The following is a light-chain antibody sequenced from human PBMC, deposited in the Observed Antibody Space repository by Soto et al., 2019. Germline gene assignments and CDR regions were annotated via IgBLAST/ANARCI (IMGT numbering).Light chain of an antibody. V-gene: IGLV2-8*01. CDR2: EVN. J-gene: IGLJ1*01. CDR3: SSYAGSSNV. CDR1: SSDVGGYNY. Sequence: QSALTQPPSASGSPGQSVAISYTGTSSDVGGYNYVSWYQQRPGKAPKLMIYEVNKRPSGVPDLFSGSKSGNTASLTVSGLQAEDEADYYCSSYAGSSNVFGTGTKVTVL.